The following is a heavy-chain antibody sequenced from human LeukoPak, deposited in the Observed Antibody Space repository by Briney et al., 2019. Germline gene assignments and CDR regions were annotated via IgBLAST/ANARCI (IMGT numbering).Heavy chain of an antibody. CDR1: GGSISSSNW. CDR3: ARDLETYYYDSSGPGFDL. Sequence: SETLSLTCAVSGGSISSSNWWSWVRQPPGKGLEWIGKIYHSGSTNYNPSLKSRVTISVDKSKNQFSLKLSSVTAADTAVYYCARDLETYYYDSSGPGFDLWGRGTLVTVSS. D-gene: IGHD3-22*01. CDR2: IYHSGST. J-gene: IGHJ2*01. V-gene: IGHV4-4*02.